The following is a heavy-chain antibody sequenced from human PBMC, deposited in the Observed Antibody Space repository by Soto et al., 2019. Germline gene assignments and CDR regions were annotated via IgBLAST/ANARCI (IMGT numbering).Heavy chain of an antibody. Sequence: GESLKISCNGSGYIFTSYWISWVRQMPGKGLEWMGRIDPSDSYTNYSPSFQGHVTISADKSISTAYLQWSSLKASDTAMYYCASPLLESSDGMDVWGQGTTVTVSS. CDR1: GYIFTSYW. CDR3: ASPLLESSDGMDV. D-gene: IGHD3-3*01. J-gene: IGHJ6*02. CDR2: IDPSDSYT. V-gene: IGHV5-10-1*01.